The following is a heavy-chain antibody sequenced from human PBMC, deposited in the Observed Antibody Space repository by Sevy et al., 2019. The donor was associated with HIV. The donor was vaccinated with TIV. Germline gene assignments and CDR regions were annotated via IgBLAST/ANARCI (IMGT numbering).Heavy chain of an antibody. CDR3: AEDGDYISSWFDS. V-gene: IGHV3-23*01. J-gene: IGHJ5*01. D-gene: IGHD4-17*01. CDR2: INGRGSIA. CDR1: GFSFRDYA. Sequence: GGSLRLSCAASGFSFRDYAMSWVRQAPGKGLEWVSKINGRGSIAYYADSVKGRFTISRDNSENMLYLQMNSLRAEDTAVYYCAEDGDYISSWFDSWGQGTLVTVSS.